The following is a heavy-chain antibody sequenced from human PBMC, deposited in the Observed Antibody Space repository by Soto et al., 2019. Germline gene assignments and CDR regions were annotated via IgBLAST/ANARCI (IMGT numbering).Heavy chain of an antibody. J-gene: IGHJ5*02. Sequence: SETLSLTCTVSGGSVSSGSYYWSWIRHPPGKGLEWIGYIYYSGSTNYNPSLKSRVTISVDTSKNQFSLKLSSVTAADTAVYYCARDFVGTQGAWRFDPWGQATLVTVSS. CDR1: GGSVSSGSYY. V-gene: IGHV4-61*01. D-gene: IGHD1-26*01. CDR2: IYYSGST. CDR3: ARDFVGTQGAWRFDP.